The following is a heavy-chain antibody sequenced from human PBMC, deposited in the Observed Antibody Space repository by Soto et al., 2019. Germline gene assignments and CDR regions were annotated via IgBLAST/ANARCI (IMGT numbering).Heavy chain of an antibody. D-gene: IGHD7-27*01. CDR2: ISPLSGGP. Sequence: QVRLVQSGAEVKKPGASVKVSCKASGYTFTGYYIHWVRQAPGQGLEWMGSISPLSGGPNYAQRFQGRVTMTRDTSMTTVYMEMSGLTSDDTAVYYCAREEQTGANYYLDYWGQGTLVTVSS. J-gene: IGHJ4*02. V-gene: IGHV1-2*02. CDR1: GYTFTGYY. CDR3: AREEQTGANYYLDY.